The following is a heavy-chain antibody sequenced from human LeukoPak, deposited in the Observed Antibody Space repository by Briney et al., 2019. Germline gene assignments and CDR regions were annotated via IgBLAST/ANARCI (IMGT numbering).Heavy chain of an antibody. J-gene: IGHJ4*02. CDR1: GFTVSSNY. D-gene: IGHD1-26*01. CDR2: IYSGGST. V-gene: IGHV3-66*01. CDR3: ARDPTYYLRYGYFVS. Sequence: PGGSLRLSCAASGFTVSSNYMSWVRQAPGKGLEWVSVIYSGGSTYYADSVKGRFTISRDNSKNSLYLQMNSLRAEDTAVYYCARDPTYYLRYGYFVSWGQGTLVTVSS.